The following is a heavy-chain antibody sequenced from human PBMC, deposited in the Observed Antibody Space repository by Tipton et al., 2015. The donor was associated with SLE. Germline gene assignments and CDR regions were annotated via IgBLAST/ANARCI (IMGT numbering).Heavy chain of an antibody. V-gene: IGHV4-34*01. CDR2: INHSGVT. CDR1: GGSFGDDY. Sequence: TLSLTCAVYGGSFGDDYWSWIRQPPGKGLEWIGEINHSGVTNDNPSLKSRVTISVDTSKNQFSLKLTSVTAADTAVYYCARHGYYDNSLFPDAVDIWGQGTMVTVSS. J-gene: IGHJ3*02. CDR3: ARHGYYDNSLFPDAVDI. D-gene: IGHD3-22*01.